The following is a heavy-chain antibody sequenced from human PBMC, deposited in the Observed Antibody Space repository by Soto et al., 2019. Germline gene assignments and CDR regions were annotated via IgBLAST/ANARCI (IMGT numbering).Heavy chain of an antibody. CDR3: ARANAPIAAPYYFDY. CDR1: GFTFSSYA. V-gene: IGHV3-30-3*01. J-gene: IGHJ4*02. D-gene: IGHD6-6*01. Sequence: GGSLRLSCAASGFTFSSYAMHWVRQAPGKGLEWVAVISYDGSNKYYADSVKGRFTISRDNSKNTLYLQMNSLRAEDTAVYYCARANAPIAAPYYFDYWGKGTLGTVSS. CDR2: ISYDGSNK.